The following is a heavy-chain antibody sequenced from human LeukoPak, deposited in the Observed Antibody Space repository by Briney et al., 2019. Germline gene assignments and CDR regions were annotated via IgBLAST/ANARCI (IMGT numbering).Heavy chain of an antibody. CDR2: IKQGGSEK. CDR3: ARARKPVLRYFDVA. J-gene: IGHJ5*02. CDR1: GFTFSSYW. V-gene: IGHV3-7*01. D-gene: IGHD3-9*01. Sequence: GGSLRLSCAASGFTFSSYWMSWVRQAPGKGLEWVANIKQGGSEKYYVDSVKGRFTISRDNAKNSLYLQMNSLRAEDTAVYYCARARKPVLRYFDVAWGQGTLVTVSS.